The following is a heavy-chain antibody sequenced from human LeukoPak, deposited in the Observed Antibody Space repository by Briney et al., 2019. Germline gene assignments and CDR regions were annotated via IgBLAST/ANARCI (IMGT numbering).Heavy chain of an antibody. CDR3: AMGPHTVTTASFDY. D-gene: IGHD4-17*01. CDR1: GYTFTGYY. CDR2: INPNSGGT. Sequence: ASVKVSCKASGYTFTGYYMHWVRQAPGQGLEWMGWINPNSGGTNYAQKFQGRVTITADESTSTAYMELSSLRSEDTAVYYCAMGPHTVTTASFDYWGQGTLVTVSS. J-gene: IGHJ4*02. V-gene: IGHV1-2*02.